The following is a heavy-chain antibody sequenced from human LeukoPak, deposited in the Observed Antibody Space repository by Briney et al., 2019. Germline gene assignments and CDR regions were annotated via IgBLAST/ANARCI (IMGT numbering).Heavy chain of an antibody. CDR3: ARSPRAAAGWYFDY. CDR1: GGSISSYY. Sequence: SETLSLTCTVSGGSISSYYWSWIRQPAGKGLEWIGRIYTSGSTNYNPSLKSRVTMSVDTSKNQFTLKLSSVTAADTAVYYCARSPRAAAGWYFDYWGQGTLVTVSS. V-gene: IGHV4-4*07. CDR2: IYTSGST. J-gene: IGHJ4*02. D-gene: IGHD6-13*01.